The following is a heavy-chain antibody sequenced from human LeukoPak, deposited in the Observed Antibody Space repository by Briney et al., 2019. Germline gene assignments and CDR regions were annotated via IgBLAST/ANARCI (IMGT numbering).Heavy chain of an antibody. D-gene: IGHD3-22*01. CDR2: IYYSGST. Sequence: SETLSLTCTVSGGSISSSSYYWGWIRQPPGKGLEWIGSIYYSGSTYYNPSLKSRVTISVDTSKNQFSLKLSSVTAADTAVYYCARLSPLNYYDSSGYYETRDYWGQGILVTVSS. CDR3: ARLSPLNYYDSSGYYETRDY. CDR1: GGSISSSSYY. J-gene: IGHJ4*02. V-gene: IGHV4-39*01.